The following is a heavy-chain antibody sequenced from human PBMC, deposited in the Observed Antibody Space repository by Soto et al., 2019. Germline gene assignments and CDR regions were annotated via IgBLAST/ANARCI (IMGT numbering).Heavy chain of an antibody. D-gene: IGHD3-22*01. CDR2: IYSGGST. J-gene: IGHJ4*02. Sequence: GGSLRLSCAASGFTVSSNYMSWVRQAPGKGLEWVSVIYSGGSTYYADSVKGRFTISRDNSKNTLYLQMNSLRAEDTAVYYWAREDYYDSSGYYGYWGQGTLVTVSS. CDR1: GFTVSSNY. V-gene: IGHV3-53*01. CDR3: AREDYYDSSGYYGY.